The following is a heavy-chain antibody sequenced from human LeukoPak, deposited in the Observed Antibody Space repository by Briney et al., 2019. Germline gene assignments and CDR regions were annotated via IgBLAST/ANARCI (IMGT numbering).Heavy chain of an antibody. J-gene: IGHJ4*02. CDR3: AVDYYDSSGYSDY. Sequence: PSETLSLTCAVYGGSFSGYYWSWIRQPPGKELEWIGEINHSGSTNYNPSLKSRVTISVDTSKNQFSLKLSSVTAADTAVYYCAVDYYDSSGYSDYWGQGTLVTVSS. CDR2: INHSGST. D-gene: IGHD3-22*01. CDR1: GGSFSGYY. V-gene: IGHV4-34*01.